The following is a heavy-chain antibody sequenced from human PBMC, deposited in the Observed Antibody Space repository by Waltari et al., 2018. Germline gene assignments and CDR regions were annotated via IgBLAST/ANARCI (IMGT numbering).Heavy chain of an antibody. V-gene: IGHV3-23*01. CDR3: AKDLIGSSSLEYFQH. CDR2: ISGICGST. Sequence: EVQLLESGGGLVQPGGSLRLSCEASGFTFSSYAMSWVRQAPGTGLEGVSAISGICGSTYYADSVKVRFPISRDKSKNTLYLQMNSLRAEDTAVYYCAKDLIGSSSLEYFQHWGQGTLVTVSS. J-gene: IGHJ1*01. CDR1: GFTFSSYA. D-gene: IGHD6-6*01.